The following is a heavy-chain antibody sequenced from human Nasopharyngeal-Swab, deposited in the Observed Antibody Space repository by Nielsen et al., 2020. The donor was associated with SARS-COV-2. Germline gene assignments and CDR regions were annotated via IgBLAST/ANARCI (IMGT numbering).Heavy chain of an antibody. CDR3: ARGRRDIVVVVAAKTYYFDY. Sequence: WIRPATAQWLVWVGEIYHSGSTNYNPSLKSRVTISVDKSKNQFSLKLSSVTAADTAVYYCARGRRDIVVVVAAKTYYFDYWGQGTLVTVSS. CDR2: IYHSGST. V-gene: IGHV4-4*02. D-gene: IGHD2-15*01. J-gene: IGHJ4*02.